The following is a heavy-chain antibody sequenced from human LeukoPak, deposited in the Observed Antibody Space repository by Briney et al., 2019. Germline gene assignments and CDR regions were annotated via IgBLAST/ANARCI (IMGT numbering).Heavy chain of an antibody. J-gene: IGHJ6*02. CDR3: ARDPNYGDYYYGMDV. CDR1: GFTFSSYA. CDR2: ISYDGSNK. D-gene: IGHD4-17*01. Sequence: GGSLRLSCAASGFTFSSYAMHWVRQAPGKGLKWVAVISYDGSNKYYADSVKGRFTISRDNSKNTLYLQMNSLRAEDTAVYYCARDPNYGDYYYGMDVWGQGTTVTVSS. V-gene: IGHV3-30*04.